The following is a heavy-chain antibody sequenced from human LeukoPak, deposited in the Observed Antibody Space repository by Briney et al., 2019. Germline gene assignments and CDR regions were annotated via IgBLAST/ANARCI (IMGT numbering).Heavy chain of an antibody. V-gene: IGHV3-21*01. CDR2: ISSSSSYI. J-gene: IGHJ4*02. CDR1: GFTFSSYS. D-gene: IGHD3/OR15-3a*01. Sequence: PGGSLRLSCAASGFTFSSYSMNRVRQAPGKGLEWVSSISSSSSYIYYADSVKGRFTISRDNAKNSLYLQMNSLRAEDTAVYYCARDSSGTGGYDYWGQGTLVTVSS. CDR3: ARDSSGTGGYDY.